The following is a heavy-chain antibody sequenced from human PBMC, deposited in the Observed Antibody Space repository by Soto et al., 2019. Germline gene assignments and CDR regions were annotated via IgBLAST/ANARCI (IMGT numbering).Heavy chain of an antibody. D-gene: IGHD6-19*01. CDR1: GYTFTSYY. Sequence: ASVKVSCKASGYTFTSYYMHWVRQAPGQGLEWMGIINPSGGSTSYAQKFQGRVTMTRDTSTSTVYMELSSLRSEDTAVYYCARHESLAVAEYYYYYMDVWGKGTTVTVSS. V-gene: IGHV1-46*01. CDR3: ARHESLAVAEYYYYYMDV. CDR2: INPSGGST. J-gene: IGHJ6*03.